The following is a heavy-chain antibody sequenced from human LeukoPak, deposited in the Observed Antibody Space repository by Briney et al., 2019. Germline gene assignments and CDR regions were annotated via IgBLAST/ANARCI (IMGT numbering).Heavy chain of an antibody. D-gene: IGHD2-21*02. J-gene: IGHJ1*01. CDR1: GYTFTSYY. CDR2: INPSGGST. CDR3: AFHCPTLGD. Sequence: ASVKVSCKASGYTFTSYYMHWVRQAPGQGLEWMGIINPSGGSTNYAQKFQGRVTMARDTSTSTAYMELSSLRSEDPAVYYCAFHCPTLGDRGQGTLVTVAS. V-gene: IGHV1-46*03.